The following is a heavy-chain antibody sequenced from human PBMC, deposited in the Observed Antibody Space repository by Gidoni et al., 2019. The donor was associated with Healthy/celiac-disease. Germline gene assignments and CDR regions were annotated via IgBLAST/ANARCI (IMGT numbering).Heavy chain of an antibody. V-gene: IGHV3-21*01. CDR3: ARGSYCSSTSCYAFDAFDI. Sequence: EVQLVESGGGLVKPGGSLRLSCAASGFPFSSYSMNWVRQAPGKGLEWVSSISSSSSYIYYADSVKGRFTISRDNAKNSLYLQMNSLRAEDTAVYYCARGSYCSSTSCYAFDAFDIWGQGTMVTVSS. J-gene: IGHJ3*02. CDR1: GFPFSSYS. D-gene: IGHD2-2*01. CDR2: ISSSSSYI.